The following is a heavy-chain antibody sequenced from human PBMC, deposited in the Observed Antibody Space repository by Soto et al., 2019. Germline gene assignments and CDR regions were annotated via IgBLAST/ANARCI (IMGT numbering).Heavy chain of an antibody. D-gene: IGHD6-13*01. CDR2: ISGSGGST. CDR1: GFTFSSYA. CDR3: AKEGLLPAAAASYFDY. V-gene: IGHV3-23*01. Sequence: GGSLRLSCAASGFTFSSYAMSWVRQAPGKGLEWVSAISGSGGSTYYADSVKGRFTISRDNSKNTLYLQMNSLRAEDTAVYYCAKEGLLPAAAASYFDYWGQGTLVTVSS. J-gene: IGHJ4*02.